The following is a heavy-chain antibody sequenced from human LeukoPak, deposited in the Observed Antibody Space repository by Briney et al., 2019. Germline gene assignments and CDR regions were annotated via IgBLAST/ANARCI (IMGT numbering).Heavy chain of an antibody. CDR1: GFTFSDYY. CDR2: ISSSGSTI. J-gene: IGHJ3*02. V-gene: IGHV3-11*04. D-gene: IGHD2-21*01. CDR3: ARLIVVVRDDAFDI. Sequence: PRGSLRLSCAASGFTFSDYYMSWIRQAPGKGLEWVSYISSSGSTIYYADSVKGRFTISRDNAKNSLYLQMNSLRAEDTAVYYCARLIVVVRDDAFDIWGQGTMVTVSS.